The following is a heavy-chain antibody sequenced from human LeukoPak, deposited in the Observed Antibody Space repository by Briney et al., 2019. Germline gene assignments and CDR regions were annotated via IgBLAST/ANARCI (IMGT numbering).Heavy chain of an antibody. Sequence: ASVKVSCKASGYTFTSYYMHWVRQAPGQGLEWMGIINPSGGSTSYAQKFQGRVTMTRDMSTSTVYMELSSLRSEDTAVYYCARGAQIYGDYRYYMDVWGKGTTVTVSS. J-gene: IGHJ6*03. CDR3: ARGAQIYGDYRYYMDV. V-gene: IGHV1-46*01. D-gene: IGHD4-17*01. CDR2: INPSGGST. CDR1: GYTFTSYY.